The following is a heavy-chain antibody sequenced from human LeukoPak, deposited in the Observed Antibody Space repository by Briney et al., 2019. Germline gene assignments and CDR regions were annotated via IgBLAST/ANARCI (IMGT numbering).Heavy chain of an antibody. Sequence: SETLSLTCAVYGGSFSGYYWSWIRQPPGKGLEWIGEINHSGSTNYNPSLESRVTISVDTSKNQFSLKLSSVTAADTAVYYCAIPYCSGGSCYSAFDPWGQGTLVTVSS. D-gene: IGHD2-15*01. J-gene: IGHJ5*02. CDR2: INHSGST. V-gene: IGHV4-34*01. CDR3: AIPYCSGGSCYSAFDP. CDR1: GGSFSGYY.